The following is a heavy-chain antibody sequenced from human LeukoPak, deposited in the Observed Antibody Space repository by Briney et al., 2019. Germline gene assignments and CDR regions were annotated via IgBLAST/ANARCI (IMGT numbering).Heavy chain of an antibody. Sequence: SETLPLTCTVSGGSVSSSNYYWGWIRHSPGKGLELIGTVYYSGSTYYNPSLKSRVIISVDTSENQFSLKLSSVTAADTAVYYCARLSFGMDVWGQGTTVTVSS. CDR1: GGSVSSSNYY. D-gene: IGHD2/OR15-2a*01. CDR2: VYYSGST. V-gene: IGHV4-39*01. CDR3: ARLSFGMDV. J-gene: IGHJ6*02.